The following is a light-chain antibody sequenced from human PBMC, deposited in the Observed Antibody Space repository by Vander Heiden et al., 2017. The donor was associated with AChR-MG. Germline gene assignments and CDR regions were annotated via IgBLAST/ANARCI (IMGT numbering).Light chain of an antibody. CDR3: QSYDSSLSGWV. Sequence: SVLTQPPSVSGAPGPRVTISCTGSSSNIGAGYDVHWYQQLPGTAPKLLIYGNSNRPSGVPDRFSGSKSGTSASLAITGLQAEDEADYYCQSYDSSLSGWVFGGGTKLTVL. J-gene: IGLJ3*02. CDR2: GNS. V-gene: IGLV1-40*01. CDR1: SSNIGAGYD.